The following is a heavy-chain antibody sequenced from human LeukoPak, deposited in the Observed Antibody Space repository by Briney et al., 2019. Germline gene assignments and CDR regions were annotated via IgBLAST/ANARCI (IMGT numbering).Heavy chain of an antibody. Sequence: PGGSLRLSCAASGFTFSSYSMNWVRQAPGKGLEWVSYISSSSSTIYYADSVKGRFTISRDNAKNSLYLQMNSLRAEDTAVYYCARETEDTVMVVSWIYYYYMDVWGKGTTVTVSS. CDR3: ARETEDTVMVVSWIYYYYMDV. V-gene: IGHV3-48*04. J-gene: IGHJ6*03. CDR2: ISSSSSTI. CDR1: GFTFSSYS. D-gene: IGHD5-18*01.